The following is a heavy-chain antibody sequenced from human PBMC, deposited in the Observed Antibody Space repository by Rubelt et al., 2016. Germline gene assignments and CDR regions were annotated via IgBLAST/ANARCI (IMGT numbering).Heavy chain of an antibody. J-gene: IGHJ6*02. Sequence: GSLRLSCAASGFSFSMYWMHWVRQVPGKGLVWVSRIYSDVSSTTYADSVKGRFTISRDNAKNTLYLQMNSLRAEDTAVYYCAKEVMTVESYYYGMDVWGQGTTVTVSS. CDR3: AKEVMTVESYYYGMDV. V-gene: IGHV3-74*01. CDR1: GFSFSMYW. CDR2: IYSDVSST. D-gene: IGHD3-22*01.